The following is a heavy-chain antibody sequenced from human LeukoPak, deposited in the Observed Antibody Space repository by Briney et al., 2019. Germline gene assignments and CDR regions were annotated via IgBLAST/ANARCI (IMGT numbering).Heavy chain of an antibody. CDR3: ASYSISETRSFFDS. Sequence: SETLSLTCTASGVSITSSYWSWIRQSPGKGLEWIGYNYHSGDTNYNPSLKSRVTISKDTSKKQFSLKLTSVTAADTAVYFCASYSISETRSFFDSWGQGTLVTVSS. D-gene: IGHD5/OR15-5a*01. J-gene: IGHJ4*02. CDR1: GVSITSSY. V-gene: IGHV4-59*01. CDR2: NYHSGDT.